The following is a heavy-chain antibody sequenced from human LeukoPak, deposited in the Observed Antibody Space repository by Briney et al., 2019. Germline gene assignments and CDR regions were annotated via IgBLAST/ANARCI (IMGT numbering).Heavy chain of an antibody. V-gene: IGHV3-7*03. CDR1: GFMFSSNW. J-gene: IGHJ4*02. CDR2: IKEDGTET. CDR3: AKEGRSLQTY. D-gene: IGHD5-24*01. Sequence: GGSLRLSCAASGFMFSSNWMSWVRLAPGRGLEWVANIKEDGTETYYVDSVKGRFTISRDNTKNSLYLQMNSLRVEDTAVYYCAKEGRSLQTYWGQGTLVTVSS.